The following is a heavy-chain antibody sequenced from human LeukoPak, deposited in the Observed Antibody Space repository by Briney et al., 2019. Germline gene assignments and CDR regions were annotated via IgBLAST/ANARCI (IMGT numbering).Heavy chain of an antibody. D-gene: IGHD3-22*01. CDR3: ARDLMPVGSGYPWFDP. Sequence: GGSLRLSCAASGFTFSSYAMSWVRQAPGKGLEWVSAISGSGGSTYYADSVKGRFTISRDNSKNTLYLQMNSLRAEDTAVYYCARDLMPVGSGYPWFDPWGQGTLVTVSS. CDR1: GFTFSSYA. V-gene: IGHV3-23*01. CDR2: ISGSGGST. J-gene: IGHJ5*02.